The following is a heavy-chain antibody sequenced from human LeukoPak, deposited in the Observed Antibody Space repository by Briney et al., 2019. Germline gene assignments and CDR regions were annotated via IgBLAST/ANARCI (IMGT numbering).Heavy chain of an antibody. D-gene: IGHD3-22*01. Sequence: PGGSLRLSCAASGFTFDDYAMHWVRHAPGKGLEWVSGISWNSGSIGYADSVKGRFTISRDNAKNSLYLQMNSLRAEDTALYYCAKDITYYYDSSESRKDAFDIWGQGTMVTVSS. V-gene: IGHV3-9*01. CDR3: AKDITYYYDSSESRKDAFDI. J-gene: IGHJ3*02. CDR1: GFTFDDYA. CDR2: ISWNSGSI.